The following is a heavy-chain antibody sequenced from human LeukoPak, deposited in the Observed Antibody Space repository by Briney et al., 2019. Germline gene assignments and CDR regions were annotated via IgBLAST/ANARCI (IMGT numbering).Heavy chain of an antibody. CDR2: INPSGGST. D-gene: IGHD3-9*01. CDR3: AREDYDILTGQGPFDY. J-gene: IGHJ4*02. V-gene: IGHV1-46*01. Sequence: GASVNVSCKASGYTFTSYYMHWVRQAPGQGLEWMGIINPSGGSTSYAQKFQGRVTMTRDTSTSTVYMELSSLRSEDTAVYYCAREDYDILTGQGPFDYWGQGTLVTVSS. CDR1: GYTFTSYY.